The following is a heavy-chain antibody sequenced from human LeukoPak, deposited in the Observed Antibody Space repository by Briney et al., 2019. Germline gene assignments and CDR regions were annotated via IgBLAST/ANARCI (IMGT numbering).Heavy chain of an antibody. J-gene: IGHJ4*02. D-gene: IGHD4-17*01. V-gene: IGHV3-30*02. CDR2: IQYDGSNE. Sequence: GGSLRLSCAPSGFTFSSYGMHWVRQAPGQGLEWVAYIQYDGSNEQYEDSVKGRFSISRDSSKNILYLQMNSLRAEDTAVYYCARVGGDYVGEYYFDYWGQGTLVTVSS. CDR1: GFTFSSYG. CDR3: ARVGGDYVGEYYFDY.